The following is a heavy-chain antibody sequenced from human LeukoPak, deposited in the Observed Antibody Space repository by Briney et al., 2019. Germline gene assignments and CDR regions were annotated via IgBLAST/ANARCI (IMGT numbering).Heavy chain of an antibody. CDR1: GGSIDSSGSY. Sequence: SETLSLTCTVSGGSIDSSGSYWGWIRQPPGKGLEWIGCVYYGGTTYYNPSLKSRVTISADLSKTQFSLSLISVTAADTALYYCARLFSRGWPYYYGLGASGEGTTVTASS. CDR3: ARLFSRGWPYYYGLGA. V-gene: IGHV4-39*01. D-gene: IGHD6-19*01. J-gene: IGHJ6*04. CDR2: VYYGGTT.